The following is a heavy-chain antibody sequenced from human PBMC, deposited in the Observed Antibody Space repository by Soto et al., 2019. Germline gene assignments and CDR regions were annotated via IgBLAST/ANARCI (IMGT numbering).Heavy chain of an antibody. CDR2: IGTAGDT. V-gene: IGHV3-13*01. Sequence: GGSLRLSCAASGFTFSSYDMHWVRQATGKGLEWVSAIGTAGDTYYPGSVKGRFTISRENAKNSLYLQMNSLRAGDTAVYYCATGRPYCSGGSCYTGWEYFQHWGQGTLVTVSS. CDR1: GFTFSSYD. CDR3: ATGRPYCSGGSCYTGWEYFQH. J-gene: IGHJ1*01. D-gene: IGHD2-15*01.